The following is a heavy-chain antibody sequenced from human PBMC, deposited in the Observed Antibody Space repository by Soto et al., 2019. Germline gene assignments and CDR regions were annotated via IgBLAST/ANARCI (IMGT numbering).Heavy chain of an antibody. J-gene: IGHJ3*02. CDR2: NLPSGGST. D-gene: IGHD1-20*01. CDR3: ARDRAGITGRNDAFDI. CDR1: GYPFTSYY. Sequence: ASVKVSSKASGYPFTSYYMHWVRHPPGQWLEWVGINLPSGGSTRYVQKFQGRVTMTRDTTTSTVYMELSSLRSEDTAVYYCARDRAGITGRNDAFDIWGQGTMVTVSS. V-gene: IGHV1-46*01.